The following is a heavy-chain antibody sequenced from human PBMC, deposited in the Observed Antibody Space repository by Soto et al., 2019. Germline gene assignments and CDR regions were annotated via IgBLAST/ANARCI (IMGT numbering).Heavy chain of an antibody. D-gene: IGHD3-22*01. CDR3: AAYDSSGYYYGFSRDAFDI. CDR1: GGSISSGGYY. Sequence: SETLSLTCTVSGGSISSGGYYWSWIRQHPGKGLEWIGYIYYSGSTYYNPSLKSRVTISVDTSKNQFSLKLSSVTAGDTAVYYCAAYDSSGYYYGFSRDAFDIWGQGSMVTVSS. J-gene: IGHJ3*02. CDR2: IYYSGST. V-gene: IGHV4-31*03.